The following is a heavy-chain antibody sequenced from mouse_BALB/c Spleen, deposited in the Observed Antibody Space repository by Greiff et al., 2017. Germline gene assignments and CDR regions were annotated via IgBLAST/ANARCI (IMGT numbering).Heavy chain of an antibody. J-gene: IGHJ1*01. D-gene: IGHD1-2*01. V-gene: IGHV5-9-3*01. Sequence: EVKLVESGGGLVKPGGSLKLSCAASGFTFSSYAMSWVRQTPEKRLEWVATISSGGSYTYYPDSVKGRFTISRDNAKNTLYLQMSSLRSEDTAMYYCARRTTATHWYCDVWGAGTTVTVSS. CDR1: GFTFSSYA. CDR2: ISSGGSYT. CDR3: ARRTTATHWYCDV.